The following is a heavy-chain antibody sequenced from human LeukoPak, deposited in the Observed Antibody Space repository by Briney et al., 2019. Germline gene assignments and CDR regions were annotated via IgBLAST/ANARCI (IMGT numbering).Heavy chain of an antibody. CDR1: GFTFSSYA. J-gene: IGHJ4*02. Sequence: GGSLRLSCAASGFTFSSYAMSWVRQAPGKGLEWVSAISGSGGSTYYADSVKGRFTISRDNSKNTLYLQMNSLRAEDTAVYYCANPQRYGDWLDYWGQGTLVTVSS. V-gene: IGHV3-23*01. CDR3: ANPQRYGDWLDY. D-gene: IGHD4-17*01. CDR2: ISGSGGST.